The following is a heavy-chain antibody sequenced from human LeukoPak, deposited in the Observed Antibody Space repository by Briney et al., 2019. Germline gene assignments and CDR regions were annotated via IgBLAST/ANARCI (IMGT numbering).Heavy chain of an antibody. J-gene: IGHJ4*02. CDR1: GGSFSGYY. CDR3: ARGAAALDY. CDR2: INHSGST. Sequence: SETLSLTCAVYGGSFSGYYWSWIRQPPGKGLEWIGEINHSGSTNYNPSLKSRVTISVDTSKNQFSLKLSSVTAADTAVYYCARGAAALDYWGQGTLVTVSS. D-gene: IGHD6-13*01. V-gene: IGHV4-34*01.